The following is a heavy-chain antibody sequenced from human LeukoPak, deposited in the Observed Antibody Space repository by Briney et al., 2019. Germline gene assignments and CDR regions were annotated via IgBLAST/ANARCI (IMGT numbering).Heavy chain of an antibody. CDR3: AKSGGYGLIDY. D-gene: IGHD1-26*01. V-gene: IGHV4-59*08. CDR2: IYYSGST. Sequence: PSETLFLNCTVSGGSISSHYWSWIRQPPGTGLDWIGYIYYSGSTNYNPSLKSRVTISVDTSQNQFSLKLNSVTAADTAMYYCAKSGGYGLIDYWGQGTLVTVSS. J-gene: IGHJ4*02. CDR1: GGSISSHY.